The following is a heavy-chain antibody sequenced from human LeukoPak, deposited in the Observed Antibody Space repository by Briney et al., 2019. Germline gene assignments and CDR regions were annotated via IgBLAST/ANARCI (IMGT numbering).Heavy chain of an antibody. CDR3: ARVVVRAYYGSGSSYTPDAFDI. CDR1: GYTFTSYG. Sequence: ASVKVSCKASGYTFTSYGISWVRQAPGQGLEWMGWISAYNGNTNYAQKLQGRVTMTTDTSTSTAYMELRSLRSDDTAVYYCARVVVRAYYGSGSSYTPDAFDIWGQGTTVTVSS. V-gene: IGHV1-18*01. D-gene: IGHD3-10*01. J-gene: IGHJ3*02. CDR2: ISAYNGNT.